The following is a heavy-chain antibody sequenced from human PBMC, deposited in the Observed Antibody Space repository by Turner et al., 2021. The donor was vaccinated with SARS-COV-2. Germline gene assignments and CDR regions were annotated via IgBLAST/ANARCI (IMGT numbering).Heavy chain of an antibody. Sequence: QVQLVQSGAEVKQPGASVKVSCKVSGSTTTELSMHLVRQAPGKGLVWMGGFDREDGETIYAQKCQGRVTMTEDTSTDTAYMELSSLRSEDTAVYYCATGVAVAGTPSKYYYYYGMDVWGQGTTVTVSS. J-gene: IGHJ6*02. CDR3: ATGVAVAGTPSKYYYYYGMDV. V-gene: IGHV1-24*01. D-gene: IGHD6-19*01. CDR1: GSTTTELS. CDR2: FDREDGET.